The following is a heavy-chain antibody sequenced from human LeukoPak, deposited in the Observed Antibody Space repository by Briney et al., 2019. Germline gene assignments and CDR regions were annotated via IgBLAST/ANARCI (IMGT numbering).Heavy chain of an antibody. CDR3: ARVGDLWSGFYYYFDF. Sequence: ASVKVSCKASGYTFTNYYMHWVRQAPGQGLEWMGMISPSGGSTTYAQKFQGRVTMTRDTSTSTVYMELSILRSEDTAVYYCARVGDLWSGFYYYFDFWGQGTLVTVSS. CDR2: ISPSGGST. J-gene: IGHJ4*02. V-gene: IGHV1-46*01. D-gene: IGHD3-3*01. CDR1: GYTFTNYY.